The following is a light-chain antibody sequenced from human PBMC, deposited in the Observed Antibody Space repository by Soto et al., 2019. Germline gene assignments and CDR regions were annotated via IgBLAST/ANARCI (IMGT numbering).Light chain of an antibody. V-gene: IGKV3-20*01. CDR3: QQYGSSSFT. CDR1: HSVASTY. Sequence: EIVLTQSPATLSLSPGEGATLSCRASHSVASTYLAWYQQKPGLAPRLIIYGASNRASGTPDRFSGGGSGTDFSRTISTLEPADFAVYYCQQYGSSSFTFGQGTKLEIK. CDR2: GAS. J-gene: IGKJ2*01.